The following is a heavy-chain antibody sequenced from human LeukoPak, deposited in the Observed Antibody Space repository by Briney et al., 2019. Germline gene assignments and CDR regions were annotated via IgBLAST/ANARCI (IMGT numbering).Heavy chain of an antibody. CDR2: IVVGSGNT. D-gene: IGHD3-22*01. V-gene: IGHV1-58*02. Sequence: TSMKVSCKASGFTFTSSAMQWVQQARGQRLEWIGWIVVGSGNTNYAQKFQERVTITRDMSTSTAYMELSSLRSEDTAVYYCAAPGYYDSSGYSIWGQGTLVTVSS. J-gene: IGHJ4*02. CDR3: AAPGYYDSSGYSI. CDR1: GFTFTSSA.